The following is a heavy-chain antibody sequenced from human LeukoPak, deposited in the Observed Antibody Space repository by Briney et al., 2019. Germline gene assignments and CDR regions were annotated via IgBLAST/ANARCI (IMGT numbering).Heavy chain of an antibody. D-gene: IGHD5-24*01. Sequence: GGSLRLSCAASGFTFSDYYMSWIRQAPGKGLEWVSYISSTSSYINYADSMKGRFTISRDDAKNSLFLQMNSLRAEDTAVYYCARTRNDGYNDLWGLGTLVTVSS. CDR3: ARTRNDGYNDL. J-gene: IGHJ5*02. V-gene: IGHV3-11*03. CDR1: GFTFSDYY. CDR2: ISSTSSYI.